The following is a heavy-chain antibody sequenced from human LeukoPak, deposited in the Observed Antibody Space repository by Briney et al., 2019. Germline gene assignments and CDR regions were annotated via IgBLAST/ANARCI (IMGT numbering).Heavy chain of an antibody. D-gene: IGHD6-25*01. V-gene: IGHV1-69*02. Sequence: ASVKVSCKASGGTFSSYTISWVRQAPGQGLEWMGRIIPILGIANYAQKFQGRVTITADKSTSTAYMELSSLRPEDTAVYYCARRSSALDAFDIWGQGTMVTVSS. CDR1: GGTFSSYT. CDR3: ARRSSALDAFDI. CDR2: IIPILGIA. J-gene: IGHJ3*02.